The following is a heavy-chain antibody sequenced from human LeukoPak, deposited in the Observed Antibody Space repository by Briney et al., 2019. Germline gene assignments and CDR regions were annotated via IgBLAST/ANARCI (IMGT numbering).Heavy chain of an antibody. Sequence: PGGSLRLSCAASGFTFSSYGMHWVRQAPGKGLEWVAFIRYDGSNKYYADSVKGRFTISRDNSKNTLYLQMSSLRAEDTAVYYCAKDRSTYYYDSSGYLNWGQGTLVTVSS. J-gene: IGHJ4*02. CDR3: AKDRSTYYYDSSGYLN. D-gene: IGHD3-22*01. V-gene: IGHV3-30*02. CDR2: IRYDGSNK. CDR1: GFTFSSYG.